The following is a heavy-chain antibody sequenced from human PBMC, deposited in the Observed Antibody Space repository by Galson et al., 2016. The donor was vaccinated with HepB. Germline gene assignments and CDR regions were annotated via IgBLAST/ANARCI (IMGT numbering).Heavy chain of an antibody. CDR3: AHAAKYGNPYYFAS. CDR2: IFWDDDK. Sequence: PALVKPTQTLTLTCTFSGFSLTTPAVGVGWLRQSPQKPLEWLALIFWDDDKRYSPSLRTRLTLTTDTSKNLVVLTMTNMDSVDTATYFCAHAAKYGNPYYFASWGQGTLVTVSS. D-gene: IGHD2/OR15-2a*01. J-gene: IGHJ4*02. V-gene: IGHV2-5*02. CDR1: GFSLTTPAVG.